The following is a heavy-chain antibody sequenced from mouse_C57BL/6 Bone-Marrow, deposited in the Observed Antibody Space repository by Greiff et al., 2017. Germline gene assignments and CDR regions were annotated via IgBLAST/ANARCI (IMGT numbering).Heavy chain of an antibody. Sequence: VQLQQPGAELVRPGSSVKLSCKASGYTFTSYWMHWVKQRPIQGLEWIGNIDPSDSETHYNQKFKDKATLTVDKSSSTAYMQLSSLTSEDSAVYYCARSPAYYSNSGFAYWGQGTLVTVSA. V-gene: IGHV1-52*01. CDR2: IDPSDSET. J-gene: IGHJ3*01. CDR3: ARSPAYYSNSGFAY. CDR1: GYTFTSYW. D-gene: IGHD2-5*01.